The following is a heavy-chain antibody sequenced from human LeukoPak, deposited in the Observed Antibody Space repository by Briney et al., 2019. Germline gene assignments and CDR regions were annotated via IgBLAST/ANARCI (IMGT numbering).Heavy chain of an antibody. Sequence: SETLSLTCAVYGGSLSGYYWSWIRQPPGKGLEWIGEINHSGSTNYNPSLKSRVTISVDTSKTQFSLKLSSVTAADTAVYYCARGRRFYYYYYMDVWGKGTTVTVSS. CDR1: GGSLSGYY. CDR3: ARGRRFYYYYYMDV. CDR2: INHSGST. V-gene: IGHV4-34*01. J-gene: IGHJ6*03. D-gene: IGHD1-1*01.